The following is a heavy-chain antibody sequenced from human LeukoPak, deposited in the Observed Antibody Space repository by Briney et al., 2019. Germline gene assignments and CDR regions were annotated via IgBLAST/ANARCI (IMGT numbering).Heavy chain of an antibody. V-gene: IGHV4-59*08. J-gene: IGHJ4*02. D-gene: IGHD4-23*01. Sequence: SETLSLTCTVSGGSISSYYWSWIRQPPGKGLEWIGYIYYSGSTHYNPSLQSRVTISVDTSKNQFSLNLYSVTAADTAVYYCTRHPGGNAAHRFDYWGQGFLVTVSS. CDR1: GGSISSYY. CDR3: TRHPGGNAAHRFDY. CDR2: IYYSGST.